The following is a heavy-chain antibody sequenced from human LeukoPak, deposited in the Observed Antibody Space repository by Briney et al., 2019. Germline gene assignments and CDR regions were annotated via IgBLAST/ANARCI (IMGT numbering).Heavy chain of an antibody. Sequence: GGSLRLSCAASGFTFSSYAMSWVRQAPGKGLEWVSAISGSGGSTYYADSVKGRFTISRDSSKNTLYLQMNSLRAEDTAVYYCAKATRIAARPSYFDYWGQGTLVTVSS. CDR1: GFTFSSYA. J-gene: IGHJ4*02. D-gene: IGHD6-6*01. CDR2: ISGSGGST. V-gene: IGHV3-23*01. CDR3: AKATRIAARPSYFDY.